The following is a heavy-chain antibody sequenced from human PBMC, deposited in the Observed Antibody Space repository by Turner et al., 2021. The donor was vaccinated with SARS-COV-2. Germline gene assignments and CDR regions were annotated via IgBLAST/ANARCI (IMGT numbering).Heavy chain of an antibody. CDR2: LYKIGSI. V-gene: IGHV4-59*08. CDR1: GGSISSKP. CDR3: ARHQSSGSGYDHGMNV. J-gene: IGHJ6*02. Sequence: GTVSGGSISSKPWGWIRQSPGRGLEWIGYLYKIGSIDYNPTLRSRVIISVETAKTDVSLIRTSVTAADTAEYCCARHQSSGSGYDHGMNVWGQGTAVIVSS. D-gene: IGHD2-15*01.